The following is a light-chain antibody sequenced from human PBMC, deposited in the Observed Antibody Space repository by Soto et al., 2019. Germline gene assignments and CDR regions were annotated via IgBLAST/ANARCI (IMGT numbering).Light chain of an antibody. Sequence: DIQMTQSPSSLSASVGDRVTITCQASQDISNYLNWYQQKPGKAPKLLIYDASNLETGVPSRFSGSGSGTEFTFTISSLQPEDIATSYCQQYDNLPPLTFGGGTKVEIK. V-gene: IGKV1-33*01. J-gene: IGKJ4*01. CDR2: DAS. CDR3: QQYDNLPPLT. CDR1: QDISNY.